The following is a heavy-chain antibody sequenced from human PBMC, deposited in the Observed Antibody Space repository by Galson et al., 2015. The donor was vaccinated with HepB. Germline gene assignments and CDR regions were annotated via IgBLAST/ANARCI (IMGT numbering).Heavy chain of an antibody. CDR3: ARGGEEDGWVYYYYYYMDV. CDR1: GYTFTSYD. D-gene: IGHD6-19*01. V-gene: IGHV1-8*01. J-gene: IGHJ6*03. CDR2: MNPNSGNT. Sequence: SVKVSCKASGYTFTSYDINWVRQATGQGLEWMGWMNPNSGNTGYAQKFQGRVTMTRNTSISAAYMELSSLRSEDTAVYYCARGGEEDGWVYYYYYYMDVWGKGTTVTVSS.